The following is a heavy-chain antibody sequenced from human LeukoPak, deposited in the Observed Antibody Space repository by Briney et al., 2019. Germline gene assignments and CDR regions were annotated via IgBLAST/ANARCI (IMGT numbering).Heavy chain of an antibody. V-gene: IGHV4-59*01. CDR2: IYDTGRT. Sequence: SETLSLTCTVSGGSISNYYWSWIRQPPGKGLEWIGYIYDTGRTNYNPSLKSRVTISVDTSKNQFSLKLSSLTPAATAVYYCAREHANWDGLGFWGQGTLVTVSS. D-gene: IGHD1-1*01. CDR3: AREHANWDGLGF. J-gene: IGHJ4*02. CDR1: GGSISNYY.